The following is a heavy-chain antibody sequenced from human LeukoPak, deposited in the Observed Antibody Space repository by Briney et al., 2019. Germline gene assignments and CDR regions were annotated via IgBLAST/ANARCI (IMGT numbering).Heavy chain of an antibody. J-gene: IGHJ6*03. CDR3: ANSRGYSYGSYYYYMDV. D-gene: IGHD5-18*01. CDR1: GGSFSGYY. CDR2: INHSGST. V-gene: IGHV4-34*01. Sequence: SETLSLTCAVYGGSFSGYYWSWIRQPPGKGLEWIGEINHSGSTSYNPSLKSRVTISVDTPKNQFSLKLSSVTAADTAVYYCANSRGYSYGSYYYYMDVWGKGTTVTVAS.